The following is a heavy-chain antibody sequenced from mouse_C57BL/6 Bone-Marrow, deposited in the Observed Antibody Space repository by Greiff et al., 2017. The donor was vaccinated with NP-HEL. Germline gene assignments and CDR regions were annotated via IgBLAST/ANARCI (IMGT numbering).Heavy chain of an antibody. Sequence: VQLKESGGGLVQPGGSLKLSCAASGFTFSDYYMYWVRQTPEKRLEWVAYISNGGGSTYYPDTVKGRFTISRDNAKNTLYLQMSRLKSEDTAMYYCARSDYDRGYYAMDYWGQGTSVTVSS. V-gene: IGHV5-12*01. CDR1: GFTFSDYY. D-gene: IGHD2-4*01. CDR2: ISNGGGST. CDR3: ARSDYDRGYYAMDY. J-gene: IGHJ4*01.